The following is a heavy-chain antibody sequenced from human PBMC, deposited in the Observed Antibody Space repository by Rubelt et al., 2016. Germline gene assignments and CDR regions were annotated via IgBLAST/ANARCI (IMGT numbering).Heavy chain of an antibody. CDR2: INHSGST. J-gene: IGHJ4*02. CDR1: GGSFSGYY. V-gene: IGHV4-34*01. Sequence: ESLSLTCAVYGGSFSGYYWSWIRQPPGKGLEWIGEINHSGSTNYNPSLKSRVTISVDTSKHQFSLKLSSVTAADTAVYYCARRHYGSGSTFDYWGQGTLVTVSS. D-gene: IGHD3-10*01. CDR3: ARRHYGSGSTFDY.